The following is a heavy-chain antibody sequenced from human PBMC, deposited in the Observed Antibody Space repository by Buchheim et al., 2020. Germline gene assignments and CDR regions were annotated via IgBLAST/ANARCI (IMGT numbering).Heavy chain of an antibody. D-gene: IGHD4-17*01. CDR1: GFAFSSYA. Sequence: QVQLVESGGGVVQPGRSLRLSCAASGFAFSSYAMHWVRQAPGKGLEWVTVISYDGSNKYYADSVKGRFTISRDNSKKTLYLQMNSLGAENTAVYYCVRDYGYYSLDYWGQGT. V-gene: IGHV3-30-3*01. J-gene: IGHJ4*02. CDR3: VRDYGYYSLDY. CDR2: ISYDGSNK.